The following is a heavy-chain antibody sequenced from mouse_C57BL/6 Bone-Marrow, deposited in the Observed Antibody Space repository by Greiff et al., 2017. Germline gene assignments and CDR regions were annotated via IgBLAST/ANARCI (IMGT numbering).Heavy chain of an antibody. CDR2: INYDGSST. CDR1: GFTFSDYY. Sequence: EVKLVESEGGLVQPGSSMKLSCTASGFTFSDYYMAWVRQVPEKGLEWVANINYDGSSTYYLDSLKSRFIISRDNEKNILYLQMSSLKSEDTATYYGARGGGDDWGQGTTLTVSS. V-gene: IGHV5-16*01. J-gene: IGHJ2*01. CDR3: ARGGGDD.